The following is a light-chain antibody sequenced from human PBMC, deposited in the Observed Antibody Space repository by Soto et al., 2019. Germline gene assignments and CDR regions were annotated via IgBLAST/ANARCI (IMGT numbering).Light chain of an antibody. CDR2: DAS. CDR1: QGISSW. V-gene: IGKV1-5*01. Sequence: DIQMTQSPSTLSASVGDRVTITGRASQGISSWLAWYQQKPGKAPKLLIYDASSLESGVPSRFSGSGSGTEFTLTISSLQPDDFATYYCQQYNSYPVTFGPGTKVDIK. J-gene: IGKJ3*01. CDR3: QQYNSYPVT.